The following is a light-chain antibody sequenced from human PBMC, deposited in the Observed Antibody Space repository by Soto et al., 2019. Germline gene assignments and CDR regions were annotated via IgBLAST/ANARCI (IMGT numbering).Light chain of an antibody. CDR1: SSDIGDYNY. CDR3: SSSTTTTSLVV. J-gene: IGLJ3*02. CDR2: DVS. V-gene: IGLV2-14*01. Sequence: QSALTQPASVSGSPGQSITISCTGTSSDIGDYNYVSWYQQYPGKVPKLVIYDVSHRPSGVSNRFSGSKSGNTASLTISGLHAEDEADYYCSSSTTTTSLVVFGGGTKLT.